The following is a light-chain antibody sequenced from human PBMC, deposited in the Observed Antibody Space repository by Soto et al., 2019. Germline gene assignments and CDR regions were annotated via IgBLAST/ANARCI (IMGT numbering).Light chain of an antibody. CDR3: QQYYNWPRT. CDR2: GAS. Sequence: EIVITQSPATLSVSPGERDTLSCRASQSVSSNLAWYQQKPGQAPRLLIYGASTRATGLPARFSGSGSGTEFTLTINSLQAEDCAVYYCQQYYNWPRTFGQGTRLEI. J-gene: IGKJ5*01. CDR1: QSVSSN. V-gene: IGKV3-15*01.